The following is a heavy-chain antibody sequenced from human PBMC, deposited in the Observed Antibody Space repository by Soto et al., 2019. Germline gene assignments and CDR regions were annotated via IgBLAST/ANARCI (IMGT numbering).Heavy chain of an antibody. CDR1: GFAFSTYA. V-gene: IGHV3-23*01. J-gene: IGHJ4*02. CDR2: ISGSGGGT. Sequence: GGSLRLSCAASGFAFSTYAMTWVRQAPGKGLEWVSAISGSGGGTYYADSVKGRFTISRDNSKSTLYLQMNSLRAADTAVYYCAKDSSSWPHYFDYWGPGTLVTVSS. D-gene: IGHD6-13*01. CDR3: AKDSSSWPHYFDY.